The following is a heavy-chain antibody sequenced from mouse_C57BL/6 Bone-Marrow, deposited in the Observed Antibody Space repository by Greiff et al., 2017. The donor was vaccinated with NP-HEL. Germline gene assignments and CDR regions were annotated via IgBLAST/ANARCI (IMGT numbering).Heavy chain of an antibody. CDR3: ASTDGNYGDWFAY. Sequence: LKESGPELVKPGASVKISCKASGYSFTGYYMNWVKQSPEKSLEWIGEISPSTGGTTYNQKFKAKATLTVDKSSSTAYMQLKSLTSEDSAVYSCASTDGNYGDWFAYWGQGTLVTVSA. CDR2: ISPSTGGT. J-gene: IGHJ3*01. D-gene: IGHD2-1*01. CDR1: GYSFTGYY. V-gene: IGHV1-42*01.